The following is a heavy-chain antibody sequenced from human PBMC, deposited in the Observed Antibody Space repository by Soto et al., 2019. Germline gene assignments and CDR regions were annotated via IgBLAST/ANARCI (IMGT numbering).Heavy chain of an antibody. CDR1: GFTFSNAW. V-gene: IGHV3-15*07. CDR2: IKSKNDGGTT. CDR3: TTGFRRYSGSDY. D-gene: IGHD1-26*01. J-gene: IGHJ4*02. Sequence: GGSLRLSCAASGFTFSNAWMNWVRQAPGKGLEWVGRIKSKNDGGTTDYAAPVKGRFTISRDDSKNTLHLQMNSLKTEDAAVYYCTTGFRRYSGSDYWGQGTLVTVSS.